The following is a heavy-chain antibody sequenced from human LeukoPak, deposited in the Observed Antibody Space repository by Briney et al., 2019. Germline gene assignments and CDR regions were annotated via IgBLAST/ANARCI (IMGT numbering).Heavy chain of an antibody. CDR1: GFTFRNYW. J-gene: IGHJ4*02. V-gene: IGHV3-23*01. Sequence: GGSLRLSCAASGFTFRNYWMSWVRQAPGKGLEWVSAISGSGGSTYYADSVKGRFTISRDNSKNTLYLQMNSLRAEDTAVYYCAKGQNYFDYWGQGTLVTVSS. CDR2: ISGSGGST. CDR3: AKGQNYFDY.